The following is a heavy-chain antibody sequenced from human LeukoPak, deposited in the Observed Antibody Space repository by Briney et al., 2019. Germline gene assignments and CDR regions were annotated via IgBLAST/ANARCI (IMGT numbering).Heavy chain of an antibody. CDR2: IYSGGST. V-gene: IGHV3-66*02. CDR3: ARGGTGYWYYFDY. Sequence: GGSLRLSCAASGFTVSSNYMSWVRQAPGKGLEWVSVIYSGGSTYYADSVKGRFTISRDNSKNTLYLQMNSLRAEDTAVYYCARGGTGYWYYFDYWGQGTLATVSS. CDR1: GFTVSSNY. J-gene: IGHJ4*02. D-gene: IGHD3/OR15-3a*01.